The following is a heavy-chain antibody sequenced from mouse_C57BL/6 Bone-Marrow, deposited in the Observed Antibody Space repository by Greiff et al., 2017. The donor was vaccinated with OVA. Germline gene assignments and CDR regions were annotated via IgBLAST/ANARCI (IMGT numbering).Heavy chain of an antibody. CDR2: IDPETGGT. D-gene: IGHD1-1*01. Sequence: LVESGAELVRPGASVTLSCKASGYTFTDYEMHWVKQTPVHGLEWIGAIDPETGGTAYNQKFKGKAILTADKSSSTAYMQLSSLTSEDSAVYFCARSAITTVAQYYFDYWGQGTTLTVSS. CDR3: ARSAITTVAQYYFDY. V-gene: IGHV1-15*01. CDR1: GYTFTDYE. J-gene: IGHJ2*01.